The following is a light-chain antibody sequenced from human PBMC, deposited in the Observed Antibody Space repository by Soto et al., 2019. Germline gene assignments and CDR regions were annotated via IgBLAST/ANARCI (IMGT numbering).Light chain of an antibody. CDR2: GAS. J-gene: IGKJ4*01. CDR1: QSVSNNY. V-gene: IGKV3-20*01. Sequence: EIVLTQSPGTLSLSPAERATLSCKASQSVSNNYLAWYQQKPGQAPRLLLYGASNRATGIPDRFSGSGSGTDFTLTISRLEPEYFAVYFCQQYNSWPPLTVGGGTKVDIK. CDR3: QQYNSWPPLT.